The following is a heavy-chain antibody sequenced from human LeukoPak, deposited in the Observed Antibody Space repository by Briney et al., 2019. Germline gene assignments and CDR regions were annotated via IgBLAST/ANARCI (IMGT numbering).Heavy chain of an antibody. CDR2: VSGSGGST. CDR1: GFTYSTYD. J-gene: IGHJ4*02. D-gene: IGHD1-26*01. Sequence: PGGSLRLSCAASGFTYSTYDMSWVRQAPGKGLGWVSAVSGSGGSTYYADSVKGRFTISRDNSKNTLYLQMNSLRVEDTAEYYCAKDSSSGTYYDYWGQGTLVTVSS. CDR3: AKDSSSGTYYDY. V-gene: IGHV3-23*01.